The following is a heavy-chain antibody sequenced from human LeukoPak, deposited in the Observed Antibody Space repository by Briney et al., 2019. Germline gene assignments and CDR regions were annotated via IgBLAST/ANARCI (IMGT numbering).Heavy chain of an antibody. J-gene: IGHJ4*02. D-gene: IGHD3-10*01. CDR2: IYYSGST. CDR3: ARTLWFGEPYLDY. CDR1: GGSISSGDYY. V-gene: IGHV4-31*03. Sequence: SQTLSLTCTVSGGSISSGDYYWSWIRQHPGKGLEWIGYIYYSGSTYYNPSLKSRVTISVDTSKNQFSLKLSSVTAADTAVYYCARTLWFGEPYLDYWGQGTLVTVSS.